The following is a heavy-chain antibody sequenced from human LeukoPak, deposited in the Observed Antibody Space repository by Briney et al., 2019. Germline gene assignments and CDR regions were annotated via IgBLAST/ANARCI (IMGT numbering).Heavy chain of an antibody. CDR2: IKEDDKKR. Sequence: GGSLRLSCAASGFTFSSYWMNWVRQAPGKGLEWVANIKEDDKKRYYVDSVKGRFTISRDNAKSSLYLQMDSLRVEDTAVYYCARDGSSFDYWGQGALVTVSS. CDR1: GFTFSSYW. V-gene: IGHV3-7*01. CDR3: ARDGSSFDY. D-gene: IGHD2-15*01. J-gene: IGHJ4*02.